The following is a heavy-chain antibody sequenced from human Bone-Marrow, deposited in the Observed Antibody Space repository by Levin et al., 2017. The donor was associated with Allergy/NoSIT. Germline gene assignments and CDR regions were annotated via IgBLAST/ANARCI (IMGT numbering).Heavy chain of an antibody. CDR3: ARGGLGPNHY. V-gene: IGHV3-66*01. J-gene: IGHJ4*02. CDR2: IYSVGST. CDR1: GFSVSNNY. Sequence: GESLKISCAASGFSVSNNYMRWVRQAPGKGLEWVSLIYSVGSTYYADSVKGRFTISRDNSKNTLYLQMNSMRGEDTASYYCARGGLGPNHYWGQGTRVTVSS. D-gene: IGHD1-14*01.